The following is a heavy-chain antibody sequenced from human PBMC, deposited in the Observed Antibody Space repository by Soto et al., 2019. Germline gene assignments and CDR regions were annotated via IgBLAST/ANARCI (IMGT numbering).Heavy chain of an antibody. CDR2: ISGSGGST. CDR1: GFTFTSYA. V-gene: IGHV3-23*01. Sequence: GGSLRLSCAASGFTFTSYAMSWVRQAPGKGLEWVSVISGSGGSTNCADSVKGRFTISRDNSKNTVFLQMNSLRAEATAVYYCAPEIFDYWGQGTLVTVSS. CDR3: APEIFDY. J-gene: IGHJ4*02.